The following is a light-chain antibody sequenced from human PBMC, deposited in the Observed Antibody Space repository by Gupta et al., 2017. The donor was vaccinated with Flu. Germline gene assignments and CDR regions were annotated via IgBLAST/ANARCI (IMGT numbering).Light chain of an antibody. CDR1: TGAVTSDPY. Sequence: QTVVTQEPSLTVSPGGTVTLTCASSTGAVTSDPYPNWFQQKPGHPPRPLIYSTRSKHAGTPARFSGSLRGGKAALTLSGGQAEDEDDYYCLLYCRDAVVFGGGTKLTVL. J-gene: IGLJ2*01. CDR2: STR. CDR3: LLYCRDAVV. V-gene: IGLV7-43*01.